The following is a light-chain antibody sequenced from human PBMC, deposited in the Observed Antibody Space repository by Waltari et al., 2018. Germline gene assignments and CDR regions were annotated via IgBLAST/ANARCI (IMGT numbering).Light chain of an antibody. V-gene: IGLV1-40*01. J-gene: IGLJ2*01. CDR1: NSNIGAGYD. Sequence: QSVLTQPPSLSGAPGQRVTISCTGSNSNIGAGYDVHWYQQFPGRAPTLLIYGTTNRPSGVPDGFSGSRSGTSASLAISGLQAEDEADFYCQSYDSSLSASVFGGGTKLTVL. CDR3: QSYDSSLSASV. CDR2: GTT.